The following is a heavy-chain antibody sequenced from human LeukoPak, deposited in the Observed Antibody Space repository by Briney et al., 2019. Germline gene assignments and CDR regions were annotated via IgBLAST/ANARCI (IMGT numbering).Heavy chain of an antibody. J-gene: IGHJ4*02. V-gene: IGHV3-64D*06. Sequence: PGGSLRLSCSASGFTFSTYAMHWVRQAPGKGLEYVSAISNNGGSTYYADSVKGRFTISRDNSKNTLYLQMSSLRAEDTAVYYCVNSRMTTVTAFDYWGQGNLVTVSS. CDR1: GFTFSTYA. D-gene: IGHD4-17*01. CDR3: VNSRMTTVTAFDY. CDR2: ISNNGGST.